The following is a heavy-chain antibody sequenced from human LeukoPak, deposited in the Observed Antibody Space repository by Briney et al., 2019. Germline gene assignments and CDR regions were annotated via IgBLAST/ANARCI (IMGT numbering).Heavy chain of an antibody. CDR2: IYYSGST. CDR3: ARVSFGEFYGDYAEGWFDP. CDR1: GVSISSYY. V-gene: IGHV4-59*01. J-gene: IGHJ5*02. Sequence: PSQTLSLTCTVSGVSISSYYWSWIRQPPGKGLEWIGYIYYSGSTNYNPSLKSRVTISVDTSKNQFSLKLSSVTAADTAVYYCARVSFGEFYGDYAEGWFDPWGQGTLVTVSS. D-gene: IGHD4-17*01.